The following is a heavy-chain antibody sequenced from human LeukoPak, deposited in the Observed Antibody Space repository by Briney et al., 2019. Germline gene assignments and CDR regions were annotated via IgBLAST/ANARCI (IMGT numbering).Heavy chain of an antibody. D-gene: IGHD6-25*01. J-gene: IGHJ6*02. CDR2: INPNSGGT. Sequence: ASVNVSCKASGYTFTGYYMHWVRQAPGQGLEGMGWINPNSGGTNYAQKFQGRVTMTRDTSISTAYMELSRLRSDDTAVYYCARKGRGFFYYYYGMDVWGQGTTVTVSS. CDR1: GYTFTGYY. CDR3: ARKGRGFFYYYYGMDV. V-gene: IGHV1-2*02.